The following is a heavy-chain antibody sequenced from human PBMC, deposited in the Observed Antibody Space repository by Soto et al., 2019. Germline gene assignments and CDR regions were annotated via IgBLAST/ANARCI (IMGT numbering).Heavy chain of an antibody. Sequence: EVQLLESGGGLVQPGGSLRLSCAASGFTFSSYAMSWVRQAPGKGLXXXXXXSGSGGSTYYADSVKXRFTISRDNSKXXXXXXXXXXXXXXXXXXXXXXXXXXXXXXXXXXXYXDVWGKGTTVTVSS. V-gene: IGHV3-23*01. CDR1: GFTFSSYA. CDR2: XSGSGGST. J-gene: IGHJ6*03. CDR3: XXXXXXXXXXXXXXXYXDV.